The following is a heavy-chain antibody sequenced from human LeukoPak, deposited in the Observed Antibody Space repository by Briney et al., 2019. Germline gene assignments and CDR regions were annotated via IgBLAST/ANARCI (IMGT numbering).Heavy chain of an antibody. CDR3: ARDPFGDYSTGQGIFAT. V-gene: IGHV1-18*01. D-gene: IGHD4-11*01. CDR2: ISAYNGNT. CDR1: GYTFTSYC. J-gene: IGHJ5*02. Sequence: AAVQVSCKGSGYTFTSYCISWVRQAPAQGLEWMGWISAYNGNTNYAQKLQGRVTLTPDTTTRTAYIELRRLRSHDTAVYYCARDPFGDYSTGQGIFATWGQGTLVIASS.